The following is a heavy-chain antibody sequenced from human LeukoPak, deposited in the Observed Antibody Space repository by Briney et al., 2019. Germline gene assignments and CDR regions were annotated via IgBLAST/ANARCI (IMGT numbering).Heavy chain of an antibody. Sequence: SETLSLTCTVSGGSISSYYWSWIRQPAGKGLEWIGRIYTSGSTNYNPSLKSRVTMSVDTSKNQFSLKLSSVTAADTAVYYCARDSTYDFWSGYSWFDPWGQGTLVAVSS. V-gene: IGHV4-4*07. CDR1: GGSISSYY. D-gene: IGHD3-3*01. CDR2: IYTSGST. J-gene: IGHJ5*02. CDR3: ARDSTYDFWSGYSWFDP.